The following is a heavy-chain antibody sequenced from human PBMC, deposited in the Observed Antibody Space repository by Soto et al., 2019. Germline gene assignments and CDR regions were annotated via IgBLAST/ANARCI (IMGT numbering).Heavy chain of an antibody. V-gene: IGHV3-9*01. CDR3: PRYEGRGSRFDC. J-gene: IGHJ4*02. CDR2: ITWNSGSV. CDR1: GFKFEDYA. Sequence: EVKLVDSGGGLVQPGRSLRISCVGSGFKFEDYAMHWVRQAPGKGLEWVSGITWNSGSVTYADSVKGRFTISRDNAKNSPYMQITSLRPEDTALYFCPRYEGRGSRFDCWGQGTQVTVSS. D-gene: IGHD5-12*01.